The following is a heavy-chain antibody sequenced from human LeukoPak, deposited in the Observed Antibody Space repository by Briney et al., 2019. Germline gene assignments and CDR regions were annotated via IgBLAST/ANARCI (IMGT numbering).Heavy chain of an antibody. J-gene: IGHJ4*02. CDR1: GFTFSSYA. Sequence: GGSLRLSCAASGFTFSSYAMEWVRQAPGKGLEWVSSITGSSDSIYYADSVKGRFTISRDNAKNSVYLQMNSLRAEDTAVYYCARLVCSTVPCYGKFYFDSWGQGTLVPVSS. CDR2: ITGSSDSI. CDR3: ARLVCSTVPCYGKFYFDS. D-gene: IGHD2-2*01. V-gene: IGHV3-21*01.